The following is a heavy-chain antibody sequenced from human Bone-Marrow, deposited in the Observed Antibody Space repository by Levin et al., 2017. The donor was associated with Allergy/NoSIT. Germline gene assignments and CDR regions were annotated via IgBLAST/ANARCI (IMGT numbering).Heavy chain of an antibody. CDR3: ARDLVGVDAFDF. Sequence: ASVKVSCKTSGYTSGGYYIHWVRQTPGQGLEWMGRINPDGGGTKFSQQFEGRVTLTRDTSIRTVTMELSRLRSDDTAVYFCARDLVGVDAFDFWGQGTMVIVSS. J-gene: IGHJ3*01. D-gene: IGHD1-26*01. V-gene: IGHV1-2*02. CDR1: GYTSGGYY. CDR2: INPDGGGT.